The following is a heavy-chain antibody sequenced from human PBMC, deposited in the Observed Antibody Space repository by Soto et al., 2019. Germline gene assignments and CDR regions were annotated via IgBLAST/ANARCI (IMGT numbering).Heavy chain of an antibody. J-gene: IGHJ4*02. CDR2: ICNNGSNK. V-gene: IGHV3-33*08. CDR3: ARARRDTETSWVYFDY. D-gene: IGHD5-18*01. CDR1: GFTFSSYS. Sequence: PGGSLRLSCAASGFTFSSYSMNWVRQAPGKGLEWVAAICNNGSNKYYADSVKGRFTISRDNSKNTLYLQMNSLRAEDTAVYYCARARRDTETSWVYFDYWGPGTLVTVSS.